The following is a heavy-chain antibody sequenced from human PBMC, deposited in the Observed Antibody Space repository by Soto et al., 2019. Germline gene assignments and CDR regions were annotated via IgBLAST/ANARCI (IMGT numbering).Heavy chain of an antibody. CDR2: IKPDGSEK. J-gene: IGHJ4*01. CDR3: HRVAYSERGIFDY. CDR1: GFTFSSFW. Sequence: GGSLRLSCAASGFTFSSFWMSWVRQAPGKGLEWVANIKPDGSEKYYVGSVKGRFTISRDNAENSLYLQMNSQRGDDTAVYFCHRVAYSERGIFDYWGQGTLVTVSS. V-gene: IGHV3-7*01. D-gene: IGHD2-21*01.